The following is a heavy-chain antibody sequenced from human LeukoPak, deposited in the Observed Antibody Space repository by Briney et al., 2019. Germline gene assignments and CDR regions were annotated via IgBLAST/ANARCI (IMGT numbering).Heavy chain of an antibody. D-gene: IGHD3-9*01. CDR3: AREGASYYDILTGYYRY. CDR2: IWYDGSNK. Sequence: GGSLRLSCAASGFTFSSYGMHWVRQAPGKGLEWVAVIWYDGSNKYYADSVKGRFTISRDNSKNTLYLQMNSPRAEDTAVYYCAREGASYYDILTGYYRYWGQGTLVTVSS. CDR1: GFTFSSYG. J-gene: IGHJ4*02. V-gene: IGHV3-33*01.